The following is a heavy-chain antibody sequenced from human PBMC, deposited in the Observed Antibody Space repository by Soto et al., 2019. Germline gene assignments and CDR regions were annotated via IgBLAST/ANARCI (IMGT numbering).Heavy chain of an antibody. CDR2: ISSGSEYI. CDR3: AKRPGYGDHFDY. J-gene: IGHJ4*02. V-gene: IGHV3-23*01. D-gene: IGHD5-18*01. CDR1: GFHFGSYA. Sequence: LESGGGLVRPGGSLRLSCEVSGFHFGSYAMSWVRQAPGKGLEWVSLISSGSEYIYYAESVKARFTISRDNFKNPPFLEPGGLRAGEQATKFCAKRPGYGDHFDYWGQGTPVTVTS.